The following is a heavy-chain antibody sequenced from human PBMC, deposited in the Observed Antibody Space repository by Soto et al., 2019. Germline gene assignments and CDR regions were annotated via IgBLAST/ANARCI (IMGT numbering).Heavy chain of an antibody. D-gene: IGHD3-9*01. CDR3: TRDWTGNDAFDI. J-gene: IGHJ3*02. V-gene: IGHV3-30-3*01. CDR1: GFSFTTCS. CDR2: LSYDETSK. Sequence: QVQLVESGGGVVQPGRSLRLSCAASGFSFTTCSTNWVRQAPGKGLEWVAVLSYDETSKYYADSVKGRFTISRDNSKNTVYLQMSSLRPEDTAVYYGTRDWTGNDAFDIWGQGTVVTVSS.